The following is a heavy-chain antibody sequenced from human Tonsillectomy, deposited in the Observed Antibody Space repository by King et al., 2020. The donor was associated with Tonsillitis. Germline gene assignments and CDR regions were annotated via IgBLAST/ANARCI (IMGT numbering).Heavy chain of an antibody. D-gene: IGHD3-16*01. CDR1: GFSLSSSG. J-gene: IGHJ6*02. V-gene: IGHV3-30*02. CDR2: IWYDGSNK. CDR3: AKKGGDV. Sequence: VQLVESGGGVVQPGGSLRLSCAASGFSLSSSGMHWVRQAPGKGLEWVAFIWYDGSNKYYADSVKGRFTISRDNSKNTLYLQMNSLRFEDTAVYYCAKKGGDVWGQGTTVTVSS.